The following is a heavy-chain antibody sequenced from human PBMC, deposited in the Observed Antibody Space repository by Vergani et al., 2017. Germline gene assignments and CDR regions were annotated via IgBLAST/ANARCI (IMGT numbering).Heavy chain of an antibody. CDR1: GYTFTTNA. V-gene: IGHV1-3*01. CDR2: IDPANGDT. J-gene: IGHJ6*02. CDR3: ARVVYYGLDD. Sequence: QVQLVQSGNEVKKPGASVRVSCKASGYTFTTNAIHWMRQAADQRLQWMGWIDPANGDTRYSQNFQVRVPITRDTSASTAYMDLRSLGSEDTAVYYCARVVYYGLDDWGPGTTVIVSS.